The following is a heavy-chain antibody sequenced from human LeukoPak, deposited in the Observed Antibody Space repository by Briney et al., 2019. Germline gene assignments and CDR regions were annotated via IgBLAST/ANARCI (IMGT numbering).Heavy chain of an antibody. J-gene: IGHJ4*02. D-gene: IGHD3-3*01. Sequence: ASVKVSCKASGYTFTSYDINWVRQAPGQGLEWMGWMNPNSGNTGYAQKFQGRVTITRNTSISTAYMELSSLRSEDTAVYYCARGVRTIFGVVIIYYFDYWGQGTLVTVSS. CDR2: MNPNSGNT. CDR1: GYTFTSYD. CDR3: ARGVRTIFGVVIIYYFDY. V-gene: IGHV1-8*03.